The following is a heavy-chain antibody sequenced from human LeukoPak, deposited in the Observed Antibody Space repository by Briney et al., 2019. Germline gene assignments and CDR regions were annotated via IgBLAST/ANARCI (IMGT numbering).Heavy chain of an antibody. V-gene: IGHV3-23*01. CDR3: AKDRVSTAMVYYFDY. CDR1: GFTFSSYA. D-gene: IGHD5-18*01. CDR2: ISGSGGST. Sequence: PGGSLRLSCAASGFTFSSYAMSWVRQAPGKGLERVSAISGSGGSTYYADSVKGRFTISRDNSKNTLYLQMNSLRAEDTAVYYCAKDRVSTAMVYYFDYWGQGTLVTVSS. J-gene: IGHJ4*02.